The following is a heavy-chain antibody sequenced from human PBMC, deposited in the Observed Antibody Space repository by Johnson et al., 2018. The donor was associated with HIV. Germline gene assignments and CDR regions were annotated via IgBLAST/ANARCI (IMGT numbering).Heavy chain of an antibody. J-gene: IGHJ3*02. V-gene: IGHV3-66*01. Sequence: VQLVESGGGLVQPGESLRLSCVVSGFTFKNYWMTWVRQAPGKGLEWVSVIYSGGSTYYADSVKGRFTISRDNSKNRLYLQMHSLRGEDTAVYYCARDRLGYSSSWGGVDAFDIWGQGTMVTVSS. D-gene: IGHD6-13*01. CDR3: ARDRLGYSSSWGGVDAFDI. CDR2: IYSGGST. CDR1: GFTFKNYW.